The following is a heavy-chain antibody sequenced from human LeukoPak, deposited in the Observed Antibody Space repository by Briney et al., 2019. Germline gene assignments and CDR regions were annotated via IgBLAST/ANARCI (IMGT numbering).Heavy chain of an antibody. CDR2: IYTSGGT. Sequence: SSETLSLTCTVSGGSISSGSYYWSWIRQPAGKGLEWIGRIYTSGGTNYNPTLKSRVTISLDTSKNQFSLKLSSVTAADTAVYYCARDLAVAGTVDYWGQGTLVTVSS. CDR3: ARDLAVAGTVDY. CDR1: GGSISSGSYY. J-gene: IGHJ4*02. V-gene: IGHV4-61*02. D-gene: IGHD6-19*01.